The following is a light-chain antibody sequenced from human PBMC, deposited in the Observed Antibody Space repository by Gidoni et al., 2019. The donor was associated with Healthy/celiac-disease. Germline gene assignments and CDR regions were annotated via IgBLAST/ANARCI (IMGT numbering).Light chain of an antibody. CDR1: SRDVGGYNY. CDR3: SSYTSSSTPHYV. J-gene: IGLJ1*01. V-gene: IGLV2-14*01. Sequence: QSALTQPASVSGSPGQSITISCTGTSRDVGGYNYVSWYQQHPGKASKLLIYDVSTRPSGVSNRFSGSKSGNTASLTISGLQAEDEADYYCSSYTSSSTPHYVFGTGTKVTVL. CDR2: DVS.